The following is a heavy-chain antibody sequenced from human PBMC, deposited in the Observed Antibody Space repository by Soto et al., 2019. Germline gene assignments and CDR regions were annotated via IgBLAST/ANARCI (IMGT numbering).Heavy chain of an antibody. D-gene: IGHD6-13*01. CDR1: GYSFTSYW. J-gene: IGHJ6*02. Sequence: GGSLKISCKGSGYSFTSYWIGWVRQMPGKGLEWMGIIYPGDSDTRYSPSFQGQVTISADKSISTAYLQWSSLKASDSAMYYCARTAEAGKRYYVADVWGQGTTVTVSS. V-gene: IGHV5-51*01. CDR2: IYPGDSDT. CDR3: ARTAEAGKRYYVADV.